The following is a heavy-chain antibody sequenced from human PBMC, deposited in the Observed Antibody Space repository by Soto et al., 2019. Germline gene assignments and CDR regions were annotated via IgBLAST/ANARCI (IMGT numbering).Heavy chain of an antibody. V-gene: IGHV1-69*08. J-gene: IGHJ4*02. CDR3: ARDETDTATAIPGDY. CDR2: ISPILGIA. CDR1: GGTFSSYT. D-gene: IGHD2-2*02. Sequence: QVQLVQSGAEVKKPGSSVKVSCKASGGTFSSYTISWVRQAPGQGLEWMGRISPILGIANYAQKFQGRVTITADKSTSTAYMELSSLRSEDTAVYYCARDETDTATAIPGDYWGQGTLVTVSS.